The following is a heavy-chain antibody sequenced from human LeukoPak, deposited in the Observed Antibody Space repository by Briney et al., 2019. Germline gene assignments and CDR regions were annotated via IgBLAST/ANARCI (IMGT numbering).Heavy chain of an antibody. V-gene: IGHV4-59*01. D-gene: IGHD3-22*01. J-gene: IGHJ4*02. Sequence: SETLSLTCTVSGGSINYYYWTWIRQPPGRGLEWIGYIYYSGGTNYNPSLKSRVSISVDTSKNQFSLKLSSVTAADTAVYYCARDDSGYHPYDYWGQGTLVTVSS. CDR1: GGSINYYY. CDR2: IYYSGGT. CDR3: ARDDSGYHPYDY.